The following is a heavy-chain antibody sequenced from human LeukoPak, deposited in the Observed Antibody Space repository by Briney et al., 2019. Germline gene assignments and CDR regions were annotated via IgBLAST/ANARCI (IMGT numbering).Heavy chain of an antibody. CDR2: INSDGSST. Sequence: QPGGSLRLSCAASGFTFSNYWMHWVRQAPGKGLVWVSRINSDGSSTNYADSVKGRFTISRDNAKNTLYLQMNSLRAEDTAVYYCAREGRYSGSYYLLGRYYYYYMDVWGKGTTVTVSS. D-gene: IGHD1-26*01. V-gene: IGHV3-74*01. J-gene: IGHJ6*03. CDR3: AREGRYSGSYYLLGRYYYYYMDV. CDR1: GFTFSNYW.